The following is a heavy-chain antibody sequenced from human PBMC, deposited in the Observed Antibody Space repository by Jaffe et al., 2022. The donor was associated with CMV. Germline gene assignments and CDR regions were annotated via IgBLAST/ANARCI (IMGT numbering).Heavy chain of an antibody. Sequence: QVQLVQSGAEVKKPGASVKVSCKVSGYTLTELSMHWVRQAPGKGLEWMGGFDPEDGETIYAQKFQGRVTMTEDTSTDTAYMELSSLRSEDTAVYYCATGSNRNYSGSYLYYYYMDVWGKGTTVTVSS. V-gene: IGHV1-24*01. J-gene: IGHJ6*03. CDR1: GYTLTELS. CDR3: ATGSNRNYSGSYLYYYYMDV. D-gene: IGHD1-26*01. CDR2: FDPEDGET.